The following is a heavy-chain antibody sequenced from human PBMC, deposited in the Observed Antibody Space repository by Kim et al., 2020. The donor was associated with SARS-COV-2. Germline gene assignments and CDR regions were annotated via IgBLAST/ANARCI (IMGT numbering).Heavy chain of an antibody. V-gene: IGHV1-3*01. J-gene: IGHJ4*01. Sequence: QKFQGRVPITRDTSASTAFMGLSSLTSEDTAIYYCARDGTTRNGGYYFDYWGQGALVTVSS. CDR3: ARDGTTRNGGYYFDY. D-gene: IGHD1-1*01.